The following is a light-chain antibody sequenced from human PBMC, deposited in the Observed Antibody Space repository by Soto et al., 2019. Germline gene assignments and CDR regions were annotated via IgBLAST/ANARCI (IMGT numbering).Light chain of an antibody. CDR2: ANR. Sequence: QSVLTQPPSVSGAPGQRVTISCAGSSSNFGAGFDVHWYQQLPGTAPKLLIYANRNRPSGVPDRFSGSRSGTAASLAITGLQAEDEGEYYCQSYDTSLSARVFGGGTKLTV. CDR1: SSNFGAGFD. V-gene: IGLV1-40*01. CDR3: QSYDTSLSARV. J-gene: IGLJ3*02.